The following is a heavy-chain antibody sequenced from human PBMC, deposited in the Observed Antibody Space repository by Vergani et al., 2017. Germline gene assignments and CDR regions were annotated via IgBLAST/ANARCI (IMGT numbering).Heavy chain of an antibody. V-gene: IGHV1-2*02. J-gene: IGHJ4*02. D-gene: IGHD2-2*01. Sequence: VQLVQSGAEVKKPGASVKVSCKASGYTFTEYFMHWVRQAPGQGLEWMGWNNPNSGGTNYAQKFQGRVTMTRDTSISTAYMELSNLRSDDTAVYYCARVGTSSNRDYFDYWGQGTLVTVSS. CDR1: GYTFTEYF. CDR3: ARVGTSSNRDYFDY. CDR2: NNPNSGGT.